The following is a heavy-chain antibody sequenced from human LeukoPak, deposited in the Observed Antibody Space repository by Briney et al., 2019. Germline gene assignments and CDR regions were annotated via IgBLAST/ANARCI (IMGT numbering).Heavy chain of an antibody. CDR3: ARPSYDFWSGYYGLFDY. D-gene: IGHD3-3*01. V-gene: IGHV1-69*13. CDR1: GYTFTCNY. CDR2: IIPIFGTA. J-gene: IGHJ4*02. Sequence: SVKVSCKASGYTFTCNYMHWVRQAPGQGLEWMGGIIPIFGTANYAQKFQGRVTITADESTSTAYMELSSLRSEDTAVYYCARPSYDFWSGYYGLFDYWGQGTLVTVFS.